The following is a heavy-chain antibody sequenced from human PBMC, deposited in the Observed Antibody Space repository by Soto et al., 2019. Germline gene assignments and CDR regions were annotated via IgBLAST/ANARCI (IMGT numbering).Heavy chain of an antibody. CDR3: ARGEYFDWLLPLNYYYYGMDV. D-gene: IGHD3-9*01. CDR1: GGTFSSYA. J-gene: IGHJ6*02. CDR2: IIPIFGTA. V-gene: IGHV1-69*13. Sequence: GASVKVSCKASGGTFSSYAISWVRQAPGQGLEWMGGIIPIFGTANYAQKFQGRVTITADESTSTAYMELSSLRSEDTAVYYCARGEYFDWLLPLNYYYYGMDVWGQGTTVTAP.